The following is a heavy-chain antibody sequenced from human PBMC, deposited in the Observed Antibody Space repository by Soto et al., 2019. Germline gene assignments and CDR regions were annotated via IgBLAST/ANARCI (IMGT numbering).Heavy chain of an antibody. V-gene: IGHV5-51*01. Sequence: GESLKISCNGSGYSFTIYCIGLVLQMPGKGLEWMGIIYPGDSDTRYSPSFQGQVTISADKSISTAYLQWSSLKASDTAMYYCARSRGRDGYNYPDYWGQGTLVTVSS. CDR3: ARSRGRDGYNYPDY. D-gene: IGHD5-12*01. CDR2: IYPGDSDT. CDR1: GYSFTIYC. J-gene: IGHJ4*02.